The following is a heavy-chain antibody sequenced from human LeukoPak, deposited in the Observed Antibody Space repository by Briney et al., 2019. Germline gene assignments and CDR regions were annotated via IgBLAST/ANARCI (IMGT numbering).Heavy chain of an antibody. CDR3: AKDLFYYYDSSGYYYPDAFDI. Sequence: GGSLRLSCAASGFTFSSYAMSWVRQAPGKGLEWVSAISGSVGSTYYADSVKGRFTISRDNSKNTLYLQMNSLRAEDTAVYYCAKDLFYYYDSSGYYYPDAFDIWGQGTMVTVSS. D-gene: IGHD3-22*01. CDR1: GFTFSSYA. V-gene: IGHV3-23*01. J-gene: IGHJ3*02. CDR2: ISGSVGST.